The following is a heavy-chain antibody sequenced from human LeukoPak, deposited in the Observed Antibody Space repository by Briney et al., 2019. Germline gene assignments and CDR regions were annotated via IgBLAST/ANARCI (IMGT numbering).Heavy chain of an antibody. D-gene: IGHD4-23*01. J-gene: IGHJ4*02. CDR3: ARDKVGTATYYFDY. CDR1: GFTFSTFA. CDR2: IFPSGGEI. V-gene: IGHV3-23*01. Sequence: PGGSLRLSCAASGFTFSTFAMIWVRQPPGKGLEWVSSIFPSGGEIHYADSVRGRFTISRDNSKSTLSLQMNSLRAEDTAVYYCARDKVGTATYYFDYWGQGALVTVSS.